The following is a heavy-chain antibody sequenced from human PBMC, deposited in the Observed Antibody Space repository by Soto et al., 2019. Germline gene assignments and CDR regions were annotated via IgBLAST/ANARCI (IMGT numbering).Heavy chain of an antibody. D-gene: IGHD1-20*01. J-gene: IGHJ4*02. CDR2: IYPGDSDT. Sequence: EVQLVQSGAEVKKPGESLKISCKGSGYSFTSYWIGWVRQMPGKGLEWMGIIYPGDSDTRYSPSFQGQVTISADKSISTAYLQWSSLKASDTAMYYSARLAAAYNWNEPFDYWGQGTLVTVSS. CDR3: ARLAAAYNWNEPFDY. V-gene: IGHV5-51*01. CDR1: GYSFTSYW.